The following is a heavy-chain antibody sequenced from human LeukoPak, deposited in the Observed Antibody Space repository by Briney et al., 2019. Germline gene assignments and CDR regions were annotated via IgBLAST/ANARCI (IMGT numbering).Heavy chain of an antibody. CDR1: GFTFSSYG. J-gene: IGHJ4*02. Sequence: GRSLRLSCAASGFTFSSYGMHWVRQAPGKGLEWVAVISYDGSNKYYADSVKGRFTISRDNSKNTLYLQMNSLRAEDTAVYYCAKDSWPLLWFGELRRNYFDYWGQGTLVTVSS. D-gene: IGHD3-10*01. CDR3: AKDSWPLLWFGELRRNYFDY. V-gene: IGHV3-30*18. CDR2: ISYDGSNK.